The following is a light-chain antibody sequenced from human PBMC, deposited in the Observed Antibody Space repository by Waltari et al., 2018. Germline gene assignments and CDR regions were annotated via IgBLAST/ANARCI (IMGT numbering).Light chain of an antibody. CDR1: RTVFFSSNNKDF. Sequence: DIVMTQSPDSLAVSLGERATINCRSSRTVFFSSNNKDFLSWYQQRPGQPPSLLIYWASTRESGVPDRFTGSGSGTDFTLTISSLQAEDVAVYYCQHYFSIPPHTFGQGTKLEIK. V-gene: IGKV4-1*01. CDR3: QHYFSIPPHT. CDR2: WAS. J-gene: IGKJ2*01.